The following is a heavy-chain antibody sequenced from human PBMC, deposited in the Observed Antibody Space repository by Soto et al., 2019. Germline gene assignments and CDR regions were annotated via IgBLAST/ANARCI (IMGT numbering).Heavy chain of an antibody. CDR1: GDTFSFYT. Sequence: QVQLVQSGAELKKPGSSVKVSSMASGDTFSFYTINWVRQAPGLGLEWMGRVNPILSMSNYAQKFQGRVTMTADKSTSTAYMELRSLRSEDTAFYYCATSYGSGYRAFDYWGQGALVTVSS. CDR2: VNPILSMS. V-gene: IGHV1-69*02. D-gene: IGHD3-10*01. J-gene: IGHJ4*02. CDR3: ATSYGSGYRAFDY.